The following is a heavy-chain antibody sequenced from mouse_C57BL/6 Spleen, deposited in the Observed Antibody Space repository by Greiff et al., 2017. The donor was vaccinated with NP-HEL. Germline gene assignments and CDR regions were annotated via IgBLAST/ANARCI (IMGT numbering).Heavy chain of an antibody. D-gene: IGHD4-1*01. J-gene: IGHJ3*01. CDR2: IDPENGDT. CDR3: TRGNSGTFAY. CDR1: GFNIKDDY. Sequence: EVQLQQSGAELVRPGASVKLSCTASGFNIKDDYMHWVKQRPEQGLEWIGWIDPENGDTEYASKFQGKATITADTSSNTAYLQLSSLTSEDTAVYYCTRGNSGTFAYWGQGTLVTVSA. V-gene: IGHV14-4*01.